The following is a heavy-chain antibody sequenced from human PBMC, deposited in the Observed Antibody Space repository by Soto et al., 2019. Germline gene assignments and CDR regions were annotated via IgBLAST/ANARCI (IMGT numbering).Heavy chain of an antibody. CDR1: GGSIINGQTY. V-gene: IGHV4-31*03. Sequence: QVQLQESGPGLVKPSQTLSLTCNVTGGSIINGQTYLNWIRQHPEKGLEWMGYINYRGTTNYHPALKSRILISLDTSANQFSLRLTSVTAADTAVYYCARDAPGVAPYWGQGTQVTVSS. CDR3: ARDAPGVAPY. D-gene: IGHD2-15*01. CDR2: INYRGTT. J-gene: IGHJ4*02.